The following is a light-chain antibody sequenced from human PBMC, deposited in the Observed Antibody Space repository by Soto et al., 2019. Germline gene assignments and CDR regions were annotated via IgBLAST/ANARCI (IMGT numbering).Light chain of an antibody. J-gene: IGKJ2*01. CDR3: QQSYSTPYT. Sequence: AIRMTQSPSSLSASTGDRVTIPCRASQGISSYLAWYQQKPGKAPKLLIYAASSLQSGVPSRFSGSGSGTDFTLTISSLQPEDFATYYCQQSYSTPYTFGQGTKVDI. CDR1: QGISSY. V-gene: IGKV1-8*01. CDR2: AAS.